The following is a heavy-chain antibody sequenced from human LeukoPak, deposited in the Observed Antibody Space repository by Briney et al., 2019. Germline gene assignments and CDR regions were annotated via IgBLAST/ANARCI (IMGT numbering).Heavy chain of an antibody. CDR3: ERAYNRLVAAFTAFVY. CDR1: GYTFTSYG. J-gene: IGHJ4*02. V-gene: IGHV1-18*01. Sequence: ASVKVSCKASGYTFTSYGISWVRQAPGQGLEWMGWISAYNGNTNYAQKLQGRVTMTTDTATSTAYMELRSLRSEDAAVTYCERAYNRLVAAFTAFVYWGQGTLVTVSS. CDR2: ISAYNGNT. D-gene: IGHD2-15*01.